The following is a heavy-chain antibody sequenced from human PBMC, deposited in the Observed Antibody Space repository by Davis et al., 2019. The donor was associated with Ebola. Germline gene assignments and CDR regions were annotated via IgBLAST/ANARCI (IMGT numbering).Heavy chain of an antibody. Sequence: ASVKVSCKASGYTFTSYYMHWVRQAPGQGLEWMGIINPSGGSTSYAQKFQGRVTITADESTSTAYMELSSLRSEDTAVYYCARDDDYGGYYYGMDVWGQGTTVTVSS. CDR1: GYTFTSYY. D-gene: IGHD4-23*01. CDR3: ARDDDYGGYYYGMDV. CDR2: INPSGGST. J-gene: IGHJ6*02. V-gene: IGHV1-46*01.